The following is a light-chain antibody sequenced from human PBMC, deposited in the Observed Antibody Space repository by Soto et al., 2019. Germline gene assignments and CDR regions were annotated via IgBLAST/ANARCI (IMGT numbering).Light chain of an antibody. Sequence: DSQMTQSPSTLSSSVGDRVTITCRASQSITIWLAWYQQQTGKAPKLLIFDASSLESGMPTRFSGSGSGTKGTHTISSLQDDDCASYYSKKTNSYCRTFDQG. J-gene: IGKJ1*01. V-gene: IGKV1-5*01. CDR1: QSITIW. CDR3: KKTNSYCRT. CDR2: DAS.